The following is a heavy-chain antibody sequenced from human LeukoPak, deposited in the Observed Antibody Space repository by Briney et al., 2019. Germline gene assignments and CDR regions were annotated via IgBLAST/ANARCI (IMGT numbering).Heavy chain of an antibody. D-gene: IGHD3-9*01. J-gene: IGHJ4*02. Sequence: ASVKVSSTASGYTFTSYGISWVRQAPGQGLEWMGWISAYNGNTNYAQKLQGRVTITTDTSTSTAYMELRSLRSDDTAVYYCARSVRYFDWFCDYWGQGTLVTVSA. CDR3: ARSVRYFDWFCDY. CDR1: GYTFTSYG. V-gene: IGHV1-18*01. CDR2: ISAYNGNT.